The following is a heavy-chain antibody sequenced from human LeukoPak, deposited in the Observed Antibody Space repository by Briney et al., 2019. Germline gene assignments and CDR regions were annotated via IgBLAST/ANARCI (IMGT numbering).Heavy chain of an antibody. V-gene: IGHV3-7*03. CDR1: GFTLSRYL. D-gene: IGHD7-27*01. CDR3: ARTGDSHY. CDR2: IKEDGSEK. Sequence: GGSLRLSCVASGFTLSRYLMSWARQAPGKGLQWVADIKEDGSEKYYVDSVKGRFTISRDNANNSLYQHMISLRAEDTAVYYCARTGDSHYWGQGTLVTVSS. J-gene: IGHJ4*02.